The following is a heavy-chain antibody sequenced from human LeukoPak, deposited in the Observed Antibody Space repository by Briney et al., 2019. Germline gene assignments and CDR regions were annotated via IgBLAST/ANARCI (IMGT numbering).Heavy chain of an antibody. D-gene: IGHD1-1*01. CDR1: GFSLSTSGVG. J-gene: IGHJ4*02. V-gene: IGHV2-5*02. CDR2: IYWDDDK. Sequence: ESGPTLVKPTETLTLTCTFSGFSLSTSGVGVGWIRQPPGEALEWLTLIYWDDDKRYSPSLRSRLTVTKDASKSQVVLTMTNVDPVDTATYYCAHRLPGYNTNWDHGYFDFWGQGTPVTVSS. CDR3: AHRLPGYNTNWDHGYFDF.